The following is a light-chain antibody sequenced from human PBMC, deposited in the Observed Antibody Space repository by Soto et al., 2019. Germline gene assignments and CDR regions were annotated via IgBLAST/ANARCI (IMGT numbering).Light chain of an antibody. CDR2: GAS. Sequence: EIVLTQSPGTLSLSPGERATLSCRAGQSVRSSYLAWYQQKRGQPPRLLIYGASSRATGIPDRFSGSGSGTDFTLTISRLEPEDFAVYYCQQYGSSPQTFGGGTKVEIK. CDR3: QQYGSSPQT. J-gene: IGKJ4*01. CDR1: QSVRSSY. V-gene: IGKV3-20*01.